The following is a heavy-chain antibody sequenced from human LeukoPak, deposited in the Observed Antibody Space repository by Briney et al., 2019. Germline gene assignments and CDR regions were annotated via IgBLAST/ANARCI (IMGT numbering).Heavy chain of an antibody. Sequence: GGSLRLSCAASGFTFSSYAMSWVRQAPGKGLEWVSAISGSGGSTYSADSVKGRFTISRDNSKNTLYLQMNSLRAEDTAVYYCAKDWGSSSSFNYWGQGTLVTVSS. D-gene: IGHD6-6*01. CDR3: AKDWGSSSSFNY. J-gene: IGHJ4*02. V-gene: IGHV3-23*01. CDR2: ISGSGGST. CDR1: GFTFSSYA.